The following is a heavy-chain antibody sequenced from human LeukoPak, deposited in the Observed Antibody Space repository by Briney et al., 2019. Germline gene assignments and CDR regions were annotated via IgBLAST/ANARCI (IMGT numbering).Heavy chain of an antibody. D-gene: IGHD3-22*01. CDR1: GYIFSSYW. J-gene: IGHJ4*02. CDR3: ARNRYYYDFSGYYVDY. CDR2: IDPSGSYT. V-gene: IGHV5-10-1*01. Sequence: SGESLRISCKGCGYIFSSYWISWGRQRPGKGLEWMGSIDPSGSYTNCSASFQGYVTISTDTSIRTAYLQWSSLRASDTAMYYCARNRYYYDFSGYYVDYWGQGTLVSVSS.